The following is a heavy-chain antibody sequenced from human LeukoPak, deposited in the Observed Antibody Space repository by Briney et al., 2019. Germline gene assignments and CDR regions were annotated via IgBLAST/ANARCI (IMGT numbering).Heavy chain of an antibody. J-gene: IGHJ6*03. V-gene: IGHV3-23*01. Sequence: GGSLRLSCAASGFTFSSYAMSWVRQAPGKGLEWVSAISGSGGSTYYADSVKGRFTISRDNSKNTLYLQMNSLRAEDTAVYYCARDPARQLWFGELSGYYYYMDVWGKGTTVTVSS. CDR3: ARDPARQLWFGELSGYYYYMDV. CDR2: ISGSGGST. D-gene: IGHD3-10*01. CDR1: GFTFSSYA.